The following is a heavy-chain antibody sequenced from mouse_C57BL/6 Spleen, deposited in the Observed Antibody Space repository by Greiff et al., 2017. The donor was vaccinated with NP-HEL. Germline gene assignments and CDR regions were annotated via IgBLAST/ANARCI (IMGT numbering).Heavy chain of an antibody. Sequence: DVKLVESGGDLVKPGGSLKLSCAASGFTFSSYGMSWVRQTPDKRLEWVATISSGGSYTYYPDSVKGRFTISRDNAKNTLYLQMSSLKSEDTAMYYCARRGYDYDGYYFDYWGQGTTLTVSS. J-gene: IGHJ2*01. CDR2: ISSGGSYT. CDR1: GFTFSSYG. V-gene: IGHV5-6*02. CDR3: ARRGYDYDGYYFDY. D-gene: IGHD2-4*01.